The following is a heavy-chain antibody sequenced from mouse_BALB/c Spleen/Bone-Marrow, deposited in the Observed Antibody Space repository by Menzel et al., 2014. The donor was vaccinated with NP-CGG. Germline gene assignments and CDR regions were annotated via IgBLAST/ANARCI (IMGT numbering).Heavy chain of an antibody. CDR1: GYTFTSYV. Sequence: EVHLVESGPELVKPGASVKMSCKASGYTFTSYVMHWVKQKPGQGLEWIGYINPHNDGTKYNEKFKGKATLTSDKSSSTAYMELSSLTSEDSAVYYCARSGRYDGFAYWGQGTLVTVSA. J-gene: IGHJ3*01. CDR2: INPHNDGT. V-gene: IGHV1-14*01. D-gene: IGHD2-14*01. CDR3: ARSGRYDGFAY.